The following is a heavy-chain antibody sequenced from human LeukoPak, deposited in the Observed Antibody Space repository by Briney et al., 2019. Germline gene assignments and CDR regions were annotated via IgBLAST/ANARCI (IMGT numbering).Heavy chain of an antibody. V-gene: IGHV3-20*04. CDR1: GFTFDDYG. J-gene: IGHJ4*02. CDR3: AKGGYCSGGSCYAVGPTDLYFDY. D-gene: IGHD2-15*01. CDR2: INWNGGST. Sequence: GGSLRLSCAASGFTFDDYGMSWVRQAPGKGLEWVSGINWNGGSTAYADSVKGRFTISRDNAKNSLYLQMNSLRAEDTAVYYCAKGGYCSGGSCYAVGPTDLYFDYWGQGTLVTVSS.